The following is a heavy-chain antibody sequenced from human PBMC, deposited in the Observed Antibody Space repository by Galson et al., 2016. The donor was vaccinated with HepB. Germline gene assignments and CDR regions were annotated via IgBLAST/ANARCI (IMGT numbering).Heavy chain of an antibody. CDR1: GFSFNSYA. Sequence: SLRLSCAASGFSFNSYAMNWVRQAPGKGLEWISYISASSTNIDYADSVRGRFTVSRDNAKNSPYLHMSSLRAGDTAVYFCASDPSLGSRWYKYPDYWGQGALVTVSS. D-gene: IGHD6-13*01. CDR3: ASDPSLGSRWYKYPDY. V-gene: IGHV3-48*01. J-gene: IGHJ4*02. CDR2: ISASSTNI.